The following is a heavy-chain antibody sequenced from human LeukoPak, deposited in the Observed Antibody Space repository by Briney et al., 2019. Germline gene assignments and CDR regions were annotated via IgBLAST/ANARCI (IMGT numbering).Heavy chain of an antibody. CDR1: GYSFTSYW. CDR2: IYPGDSDT. CDR3: ARLVDTAMVIGYYFDY. J-gene: IGHJ4*02. Sequence: GESLKISCKGSGYSFTSYWIGWVRQMPGKGLEWMGIIYPGDSDTRYIPSFQGQVTISADKSISTAYLQWSSLKASDTALYYCARLVDTAMVIGYYFDYWGQGTLVTVSS. V-gene: IGHV5-51*01. D-gene: IGHD5-18*01.